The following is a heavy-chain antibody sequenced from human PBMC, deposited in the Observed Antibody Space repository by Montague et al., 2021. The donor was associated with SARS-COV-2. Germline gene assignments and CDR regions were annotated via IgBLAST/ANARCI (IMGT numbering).Heavy chain of an antibody. CDR3: AHRLPAVAAFDY. CDR1: GFSLSTRTVG. V-gene: IGHV2-5*02. Sequence: PALVKPTQTLTLTCTFSGFSLSTRTVGVGWIRQPPGKALEWLALIYWDDDKRYSPSLKSRLTITKVTSKNQVVLTMTNMDPVDTATYYCAHRLPAVAAFDYWGQRTLVTVSS. CDR2: IYWDDDK. J-gene: IGHJ4*02. D-gene: IGHD6-6*01.